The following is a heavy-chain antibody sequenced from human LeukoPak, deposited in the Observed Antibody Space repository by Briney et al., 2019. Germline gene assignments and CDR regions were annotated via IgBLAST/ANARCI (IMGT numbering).Heavy chain of an antibody. D-gene: IGHD6-19*01. CDR2: INHSGST. J-gene: IGHJ5*02. Sequence: SETLSLTCAVSGGSFSGYYWSWIRQPPGKGLEWIGEINHSGSTNYNPSLKSRVTISVDTSKNQFSLKLSSVTAANTAVYYCARGLGIAVARGSPWGQGTLVTVSS. CDR1: GGSFSGYY. V-gene: IGHV4-34*01. CDR3: ARGLGIAVARGSP.